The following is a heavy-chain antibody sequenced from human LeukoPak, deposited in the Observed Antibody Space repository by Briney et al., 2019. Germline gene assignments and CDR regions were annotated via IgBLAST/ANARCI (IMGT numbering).Heavy chain of an antibody. J-gene: IGHJ4*02. Sequence: GGSLRLSCAASGFTFNRYWMHWVRQAPGKGLVWLSRISSDGSNTNDADSVKGRFTISRDNAENTLYLQMDSLTAEDTAVYYCVSRNYGSSPFDYWGQGTLVTVSS. D-gene: IGHD4-17*01. CDR2: ISSDGSNT. CDR3: VSRNYGSSPFDY. V-gene: IGHV3-74*01. CDR1: GFTFNRYW.